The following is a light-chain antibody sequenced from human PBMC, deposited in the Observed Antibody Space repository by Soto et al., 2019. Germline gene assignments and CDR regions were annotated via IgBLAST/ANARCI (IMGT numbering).Light chain of an antibody. V-gene: IGLV2-11*01. CDR2: DVT. CDR1: SSDVGGSNY. J-gene: IGLJ3*02. Sequence: QAVVTQPRSVSGSPGQAVTISCTGTSSDVGGSNYVSWYQQHPGKAPKLVIYDVTRRPSGVPDRFSGSKSGNTASLTISGLQAEDEADYYCCSYAGSSLGVFGGGTKLTVL. CDR3: CSYAGSSLGV.